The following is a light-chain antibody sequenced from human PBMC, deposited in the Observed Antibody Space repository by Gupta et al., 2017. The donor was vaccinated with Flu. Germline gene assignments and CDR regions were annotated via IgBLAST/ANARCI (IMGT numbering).Light chain of an antibody. CDR3: QSYDSSLSGSAV. J-gene: IGLJ7*01. V-gene: IGLV1-40*01. Sequence: QSVLTHPPPVSGAPGQRVTISCTGRSPNIGAGYDVHWYQQLPGTAPKLLIYGNSNRPSGVPDRFSGSKSGTSASLAITGLQAEDEADYYCQSYDSSLSGSAVFGGGTQLTVL. CDR2: GNS. CDR1: SPNIGAGYD.